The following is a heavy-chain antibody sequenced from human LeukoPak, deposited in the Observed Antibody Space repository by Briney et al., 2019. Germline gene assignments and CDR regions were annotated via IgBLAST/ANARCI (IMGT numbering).Heavy chain of an antibody. D-gene: IGHD3-22*01. CDR1: GGSISNYY. J-gene: IGHJ4*02. Sequence: SETLSLTCTVSGGSISNYYWSWMRQPPGTGVEWIGYIYYSGSTNYNPSLKSRVSISVDTSRNQFSLKLSSVTAADTAVYYCARFDSSGYYVVYWGQGTLVTVSS. CDR3: ARFDSSGYYVVY. CDR2: IYYSGST. V-gene: IGHV4-59*01.